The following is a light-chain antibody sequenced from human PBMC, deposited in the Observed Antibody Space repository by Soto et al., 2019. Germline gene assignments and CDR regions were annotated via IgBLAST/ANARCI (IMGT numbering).Light chain of an antibody. Sequence: DIQMTQSPSSLSASVGDRVTITCRASQSISSYLNWYQQKPGKAPKLLIYAASSLQSGVPSRFSASGSGTDCTLTISSCELSDFVTFYSQPSYYTPHTFGPGTNVDIK. J-gene: IGKJ3*01. V-gene: IGKV1-39*01. CDR3: QPSYYTPHT. CDR2: AAS. CDR1: QSISSY.